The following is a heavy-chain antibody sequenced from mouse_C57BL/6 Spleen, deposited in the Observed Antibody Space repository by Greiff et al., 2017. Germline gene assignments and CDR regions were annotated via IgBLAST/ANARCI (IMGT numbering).Heavy chain of an antibody. D-gene: IGHD1-1*01. CDR2: IYPGDGDT. CDR3: ASGFYYYYFDY. Sequence: QVQLQQSGAELVKTGASVKISCKASGYAFSSYWMNWVKQRPGKGLEWIGQIYPGDGDTNYNGKFKGKATLTADKSSSTAYMQLSSLTSEDSAVYFCASGFYYYYFDYWGQGTTLTVSS. J-gene: IGHJ2*01. V-gene: IGHV1-80*01. CDR1: GYAFSSYW.